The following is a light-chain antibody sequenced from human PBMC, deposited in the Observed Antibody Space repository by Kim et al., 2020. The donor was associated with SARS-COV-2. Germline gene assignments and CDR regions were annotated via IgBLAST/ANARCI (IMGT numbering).Light chain of an antibody. CDR2: EVS. CDR1: SSDVGGYNY. Sequence: QSALTQPPSASGSPGQSVTISCTGTSSDVGGYNYVSWYQQHPGKAPKLMIYEVSKRPSGVPDRFSGSKSGNTASLTVSGLQAEDEADYYCSSYAGINNWVFGGGNQLAVL. J-gene: IGLJ3*02. V-gene: IGLV2-8*01. CDR3: SSYAGINNWV.